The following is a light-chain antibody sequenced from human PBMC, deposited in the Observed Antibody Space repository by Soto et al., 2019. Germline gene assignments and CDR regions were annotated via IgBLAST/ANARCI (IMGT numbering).Light chain of an antibody. CDR3: QHYNNWPIT. V-gene: IGKV3-15*01. J-gene: IGKJ5*01. CDR1: QSVAST. Sequence: IVTTNSPTSLSASLRHSFTVSLRASQSVASTLAWYQQKPGQAPRLLIYGTSTRATGVPARFSGSGSGTDFTLTISSLQAADFAVYHCQHYNNWPITFGQGTRLEIK. CDR2: GTS.